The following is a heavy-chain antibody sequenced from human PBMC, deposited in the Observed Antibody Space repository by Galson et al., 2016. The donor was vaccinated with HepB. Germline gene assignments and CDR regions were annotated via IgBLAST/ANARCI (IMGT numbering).Heavy chain of an antibody. CDR2: ISVDIGNT. D-gene: IGHD2-15*01. J-gene: IGHJ4*02. CDR3: ARESLYCSGGNCYSPLGDY. V-gene: IGHV1-18*04. CDR1: GYTFINYG. Sequence: SVKVSCKASGYTFINYGISWVRQAPGQGLEWMGWISVDIGNTNYAQKLQDRVTMTTDTSTSTAYMELRSLRSDATAVYYCARESLYCSGGNCYSPLGDYWGQGTLVTVSS.